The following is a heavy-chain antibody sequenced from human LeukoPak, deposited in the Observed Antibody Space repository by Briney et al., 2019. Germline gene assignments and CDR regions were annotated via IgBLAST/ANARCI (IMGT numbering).Heavy chain of an antibody. D-gene: IGHD4-17*01. CDR2: IYYSGST. CDR3: ARHFTTVTPWYFDY. CDR1: GGSISSYY. Sequence: SETLSLTCTVSGGSISSYYWGWIRQPPGKGLEWIGSIYYSGSTYHNPSLKSRVTISVDTSKNQFSLKLSSVTAADTAVYYCARHFTTVTPWYFDYWGQGALVTVSS. J-gene: IGHJ4*02. V-gene: IGHV4-39*01.